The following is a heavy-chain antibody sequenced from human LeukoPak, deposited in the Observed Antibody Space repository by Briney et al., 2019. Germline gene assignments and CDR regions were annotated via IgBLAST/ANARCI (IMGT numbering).Heavy chain of an antibody. J-gene: IGHJ3*02. D-gene: IGHD2-2*01. V-gene: IGHV4-59*01. CDR1: GGSFSGYY. CDR2: IYYSGST. Sequence: SETLSLTCAVYGGSFSGYYWSWIRQPPGKGLEWIGYIYYSGSTNYDPSLKSRVTISVDTSKNQFSLKLSSVTAADTAVYYCATGGYQLLADAFDIWGQGTMVTVSS. CDR3: ATGGYQLLADAFDI.